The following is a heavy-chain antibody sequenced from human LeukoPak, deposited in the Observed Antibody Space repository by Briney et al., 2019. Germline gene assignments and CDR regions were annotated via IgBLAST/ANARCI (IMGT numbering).Heavy chain of an antibody. CDR3: AKDSNSAGSYYDSSGYYDY. J-gene: IGHJ4*02. Sequence: PGVSLRLSCAASGFTFSSYAMSWVRQAPGKGLEWVSDISGSGGSTYYADSVKGRFTISRDNSKNTLYLQMNSLRAEDTAVYYCAKDSNSAGSYYDSSGYYDYWGQGTLVTVSS. D-gene: IGHD3-22*01. CDR1: GFTFSSYA. CDR2: ISGSGGST. V-gene: IGHV3-23*01.